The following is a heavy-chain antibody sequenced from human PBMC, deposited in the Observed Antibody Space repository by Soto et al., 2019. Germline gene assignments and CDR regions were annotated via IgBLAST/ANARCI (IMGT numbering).Heavy chain of an antibody. D-gene: IGHD2-2*01. J-gene: IGHJ6*03. CDR2: INHSGST. CDR1: GGSFSGYY. Sequence: PSETLSLTCAVYGGSFSGYYWSWIRQRPGKGLEWIGEINHSGSTNYNPSLKSRVTISVDTSKNQFSLKLSSVTAADTAVYYCARGGDIVVVPAASPLYYYMDVWGKGTTVTVSS. CDR3: ARGGDIVVVPAASPLYYYMDV. V-gene: IGHV4-34*01.